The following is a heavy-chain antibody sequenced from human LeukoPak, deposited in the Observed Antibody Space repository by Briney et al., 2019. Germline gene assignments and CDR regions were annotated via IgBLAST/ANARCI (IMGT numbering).Heavy chain of an antibody. J-gene: IGHJ4*02. V-gene: IGHV3-30-3*02. CDR2: ISYDGSNK. D-gene: IGHD6-19*01. Sequence: GGSLRLSCAASGFTFSSHAMHWVRQAPGKGLEWVAVISYDGSNKYYADSVKGRFTISRDNSKNTLYLQMNSLRAEDTAVYYCAKSRSGWPFDYWGQGTLVTVSS. CDR3: AKSRSGWPFDY. CDR1: GFTFSSHA.